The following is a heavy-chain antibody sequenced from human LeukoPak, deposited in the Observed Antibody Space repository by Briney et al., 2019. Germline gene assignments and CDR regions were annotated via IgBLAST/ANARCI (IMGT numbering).Heavy chain of an antibody. CDR2: INPNSGGT. CDR3: ARDSTFLEWLYYFDY. V-gene: IGHV1-2*02. D-gene: IGHD3-3*02. Sequence: GASVKVSCKASGYTFTGYYMHWVRQAPGQGLEWMGWINPNSGGTNYAQKFQGRVTMTRDTSISTAYMELSRLRSDDTAVYYCARDSTFLEWLYYFDYWGQGTLVTVSS. J-gene: IGHJ4*02. CDR1: GYTFTGYY.